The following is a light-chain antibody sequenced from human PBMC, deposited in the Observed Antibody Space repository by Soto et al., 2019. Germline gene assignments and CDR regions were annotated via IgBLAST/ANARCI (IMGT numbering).Light chain of an antibody. CDR2: EVS. CDR3: SSYTSSTTRV. Sequence: QSVLTQPASVSGSPGQSITISCTGTSSDVGGYNYVSWYQQYPGKAPKLMIYEVSNRPSGVSNRFSGSKSDNTASLTISGLQAEDEADYYCSSYTSSTTRVFGPGTKLTVL. CDR1: SSDVGGYNY. J-gene: IGLJ1*01. V-gene: IGLV2-14*01.